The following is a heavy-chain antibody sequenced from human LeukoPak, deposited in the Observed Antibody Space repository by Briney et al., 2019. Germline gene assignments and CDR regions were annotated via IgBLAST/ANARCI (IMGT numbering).Heavy chain of an antibody. Sequence: PSETLSLTCTVSGGSISSYYWSWIRQPPGKGLEWIGRIYTSGSTNYNPSLKSRVTMSVDTSKNQFSLKLSSVTAADTAVYYCARGVHGYSSFNYYYYMDVWGKGTTVTVSS. V-gene: IGHV4-4*07. CDR1: GGSISSYY. J-gene: IGHJ6*03. CDR2: IYTSGST. CDR3: ARGVHGYSSFNYYYYMDV. D-gene: IGHD6-13*01.